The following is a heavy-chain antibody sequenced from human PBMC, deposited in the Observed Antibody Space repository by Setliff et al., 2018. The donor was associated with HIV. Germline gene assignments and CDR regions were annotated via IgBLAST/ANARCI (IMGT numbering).Heavy chain of an antibody. CDR2: IIPIFGTT. CDR1: GGTFSTHA. V-gene: IGHV1-69*05. J-gene: IGHJ6*01. D-gene: IGHD5-12*01. Sequence: SVKVSCKASGGTFSTHAINWVRQAPGQGLEWMGGIIPIFGTTHYAQKSQGRVTITTDESTNTAYMELGSLRSEDTAVYYCASVPMEYSGYNSDSGSYYYHYGLDVWGPETLLVTVSS. CDR3: ASVPMEYSGYNSDSGSYYYHYGLDV.